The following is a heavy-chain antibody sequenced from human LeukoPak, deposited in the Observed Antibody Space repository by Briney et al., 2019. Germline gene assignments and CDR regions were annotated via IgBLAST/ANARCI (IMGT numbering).Heavy chain of an antibody. D-gene: IGHD1-14*01. Sequence: GGSLRLSCAASGFTFSGSAMHWVRLASGKGLEWVGRIKSKTDGGTTDYAAPVKGRFTISRDDSKNTLYLQMNSLKTEDTAVYYCTRYFDYWGQGTLVTVSS. J-gene: IGHJ4*02. CDR1: GFTFSGSA. CDR3: TRYFDY. CDR2: IKSKTDGGTT. V-gene: IGHV3-15*01.